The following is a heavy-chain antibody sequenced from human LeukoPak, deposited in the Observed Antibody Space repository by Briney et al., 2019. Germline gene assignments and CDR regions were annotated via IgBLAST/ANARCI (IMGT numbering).Heavy chain of an antibody. CDR2: IYYSGST. CDR1: GGSISSYY. Sequence: PSETLSLTCTVSGGSISSYYWSWIRQPPGKGLEWIGYIYYSGSTNYNPSLKSRVTISVDTSKNQFSLKLSSVTAADTAVYYCARGFSDSSGYYYQYYYYYGMDVWGQGTTVTVSS. J-gene: IGHJ6*02. CDR3: ARGFSDSSGYYYQYYYYYGMDV. D-gene: IGHD3-22*01. V-gene: IGHV4-59*12.